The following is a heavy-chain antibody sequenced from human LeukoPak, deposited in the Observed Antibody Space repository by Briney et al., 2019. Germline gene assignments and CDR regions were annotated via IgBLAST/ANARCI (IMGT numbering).Heavy chain of an antibody. CDR3: ARGPRVVIYYYYYMDV. J-gene: IGHJ6*03. Sequence: GGSLRLSCAASGFTFSSYEMNWVRQAPGKGLEWVSYISSSGSTIYYADSVKGRFTISRDNAKNSLYLQMNGLRAEDTAVYYCARGPRVVIYYYYYMDVWGKGTTVTVSS. V-gene: IGHV3-48*03. CDR2: ISSSGSTI. D-gene: IGHD3-3*01. CDR1: GFTFSSYE.